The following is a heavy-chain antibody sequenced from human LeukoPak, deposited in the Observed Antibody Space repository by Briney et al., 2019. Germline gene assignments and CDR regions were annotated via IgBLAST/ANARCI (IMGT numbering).Heavy chain of an antibody. Sequence: ASVKVSCKASGYTFTSYYMHWVRQAPGQGLEWMGIIYPGGGSTSYAQKFQGRVTMTRDTSTSTVYMELSSLRSEDTAVYYCARDHHWDLQLRYFDWLSSGNWFDPWGQGTLVTVSS. CDR1: GYTFTSYY. D-gene: IGHD3-9*01. CDR2: IYPGGGST. V-gene: IGHV1-46*01. J-gene: IGHJ5*02. CDR3: ARDHHWDLQLRYFDWLSSGNWFDP.